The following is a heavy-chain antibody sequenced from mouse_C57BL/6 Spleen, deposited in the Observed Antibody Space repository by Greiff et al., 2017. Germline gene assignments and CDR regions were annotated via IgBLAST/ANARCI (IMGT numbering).Heavy chain of an antibody. CDR3: ERRGYSNYVDY. CDR2: IHPNSGST. V-gene: IGHV1-64*01. J-gene: IGHJ2*01. CDR1: GYTFTSYW. D-gene: IGHD2-5*01. Sequence: QVQLQQPGAELVKPGASVKLSCKASGYTFTSYWMHWVKQRPGQGLEWIGMIHPNSGSTNYNEKFKSKATLTVDKSSSTAYMQLSSLTSEDSAVYYCERRGYSNYVDYWGQGTTLTVSS.